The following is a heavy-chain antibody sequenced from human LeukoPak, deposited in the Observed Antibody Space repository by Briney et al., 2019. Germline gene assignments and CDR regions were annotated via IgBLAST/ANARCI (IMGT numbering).Heavy chain of an antibody. CDR2: IYDHGAT. J-gene: IGHJ3*02. CDR1: GFIVSINY. D-gene: IGHD5-18*01. V-gene: IGHV3-53*01. CDR3: AKEGSGDTYGYNDALDI. Sequence: GGSLSLSCAASGFIVSINYVSWVRQAPGEGLEWVSVIYDHGATKYADSPKGRFTISRDISKNTVYLQMNRLTAEDSAVYYCAKEGSGDTYGYNDALDIWGQGTMVTVSS.